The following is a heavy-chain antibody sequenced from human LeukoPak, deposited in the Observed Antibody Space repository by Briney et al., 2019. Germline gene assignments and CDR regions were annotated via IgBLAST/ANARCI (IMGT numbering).Heavy chain of an antibody. V-gene: IGHV3-30*18. J-gene: IGHJ4*02. D-gene: IGHD2-15*01. CDR2: ISYDGSNK. Sequence: GGSLRLSCAASGFTFSSYGMHWVRQAPGKGLEWMAVISYDGSNKYYADSVKGRFTISRDNSKNTLYLQMNSLRAEDTAVYYCAKDRLRYCSGGSCLLFDYWGQGTLVTVSS. CDR1: GFTFSSYG. CDR3: AKDRLRYCSGGSCLLFDY.